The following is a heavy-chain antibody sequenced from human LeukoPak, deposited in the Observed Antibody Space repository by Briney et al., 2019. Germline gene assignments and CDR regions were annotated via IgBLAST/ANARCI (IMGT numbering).Heavy chain of an antibody. V-gene: IGHV1-2*02. J-gene: IGHJ4*02. CDR2: INPNSGGT. CDR3: ARDIMGIVVAGSDY. D-gene: IGHD6-19*01. CDR1: AYTFTVYY. Sequence: GPSVTLSFTASAYTFTVYYIHWVRHAPRQGLEWMGWINPNSGGTNYAQKFQGRVTMTRDTSISTAYMELSRLRSDDTAVYYCARDIMGIVVAGSDYWGQGTLVTVSS.